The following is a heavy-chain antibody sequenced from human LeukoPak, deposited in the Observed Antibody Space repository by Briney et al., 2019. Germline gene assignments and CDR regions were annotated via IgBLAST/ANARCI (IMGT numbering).Heavy chain of an antibody. CDR3: ATRGIYCSTTTCPFDY. Sequence: GASVKVSCKASGYTFMNYDINWVRQAPGQGLEWMGWMKSHSGDTGYAQKFQGRATFTRDIFTDTAYMELSSLTSEDTAVYYCATRGIYCSTTTCPFDYWGQGTLVTVSS. J-gene: IGHJ4*02. V-gene: IGHV1-8*03. CDR2: MKSHSGDT. CDR1: GYTFMNYD. D-gene: IGHD2-2*01.